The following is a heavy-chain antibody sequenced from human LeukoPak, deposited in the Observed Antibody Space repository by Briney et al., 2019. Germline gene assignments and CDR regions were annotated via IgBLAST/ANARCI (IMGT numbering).Heavy chain of an antibody. CDR3: ARRSGGSSWYGGGDY. CDR2: ISSSSSYI. Sequence: GGSLRLSCAASGFTFSSYSMNWVRQAPGKGLEWVSSISSSSSYIYYADSVKGRFTISRDNPKNSLYLQMNSLRAEDTAVYYCARRSGGSSWYGGGDYWGQGTLVTVS. J-gene: IGHJ4*02. CDR1: GFTFSSYS. D-gene: IGHD6-13*01. V-gene: IGHV3-21*01.